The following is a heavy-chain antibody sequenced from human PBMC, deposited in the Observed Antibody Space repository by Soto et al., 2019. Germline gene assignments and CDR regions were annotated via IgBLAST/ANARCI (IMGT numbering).Heavy chain of an antibody. CDR1: GYTFTNYY. V-gene: IGHV1-46*01. J-gene: IGHJ4*02. Sequence: ASLKVSCKASGYTFTNYYMHWVRQAPGQGLEWMGVINPNDGSTRYVQKFQGRVSMTRDTSTSTVYMEVSSLRSEDTAVYYCARGRGTSSWYDYWGQGTLVTVSS. D-gene: IGHD6-13*01. CDR2: INPNDGST. CDR3: ARGRGTSSWYDY.